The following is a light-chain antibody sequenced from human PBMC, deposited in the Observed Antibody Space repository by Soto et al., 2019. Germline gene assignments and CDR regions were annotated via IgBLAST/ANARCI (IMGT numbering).Light chain of an antibody. J-gene: IGLJ1*01. V-gene: IGLV2-11*01. CDR2: RVS. CDR3: CSYAGYTTFV. Sequence: QSVLTQPRSVSGSPGQSVTISCTGTSSDVGGYDYVSWYRQHPGEAPRLMIYRVSKRPSGVPDRFSGSKSGITASLTISGLQAEDGADYYCCSYAGYTTFVFGSGTQLTV. CDR1: SSDVGGYDY.